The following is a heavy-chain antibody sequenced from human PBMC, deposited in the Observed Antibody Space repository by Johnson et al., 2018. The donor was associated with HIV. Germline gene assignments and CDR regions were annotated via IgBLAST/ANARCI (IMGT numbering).Heavy chain of an antibody. CDR2: ISGSGGST. CDR3: TRLAPDYDDGHLDSFDI. Sequence: VQLVESGGGLVQPGGSLRLSCAASGFTFSSYAMSWVRQAPGKGLEWVSAISGSGGSTYYADSVKGRFTISRDNSKNTLYLQMNSLRAEDTAVYYCTRLAPDYDDGHLDSFDIWGQGTMVTVSS. V-gene: IGHV3-23*04. J-gene: IGHJ3*02. D-gene: IGHD4-17*01. CDR1: GFTFSSYA.